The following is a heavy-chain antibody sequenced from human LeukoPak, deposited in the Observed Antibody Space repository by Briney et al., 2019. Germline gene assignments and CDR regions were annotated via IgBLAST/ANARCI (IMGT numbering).Heavy chain of an antibody. Sequence: SVKVSCKASGGTFSSYAISWVRQAPGQGLEWMGGIIPIFGTANYAQKFQGRVTITADESTSTAYMELSSLRSEDTAVYYCARALISSYYYDSSGYYRGRPKPRTTGVPGFDPWGQGTLVTVSS. CDR2: IIPIFGTA. J-gene: IGHJ5*02. CDR3: ARALISSYYYDSSGYYRGRPKPRTTGVPGFDP. V-gene: IGHV1-69*13. D-gene: IGHD3-22*01. CDR1: GGTFSSYA.